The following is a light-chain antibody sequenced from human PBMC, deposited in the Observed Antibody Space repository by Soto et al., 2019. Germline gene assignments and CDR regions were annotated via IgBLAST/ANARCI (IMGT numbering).Light chain of an antibody. CDR3: QQYGRSKWK. J-gene: IGKJ1*01. CDR1: QSVSSSY. Sequence: EIVLTQSPGTLSLSPGERATLSCRASQSVSSSYLAWYQQKPGQAPRLLIYGASSRATGIPDRFSGSGSGTDFTLTISRLEPEDFEVYYCQQYGRSKWKSGQGTKADI. V-gene: IGKV3-20*01. CDR2: GAS.